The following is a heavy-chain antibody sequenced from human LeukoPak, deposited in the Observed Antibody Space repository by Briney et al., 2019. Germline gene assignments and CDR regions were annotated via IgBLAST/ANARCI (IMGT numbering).Heavy chain of an antibody. CDR2: ISSSSSYI. Sequence: GGSLRLSCATSGFTFSSYSMNWVRQAPGNGLEWVSSISSSSSYIYYADSVKGRFTISRDNAKNSLYLQMNSLRAEDTAVYYCARQLWIPHDAFDIWGQGTMVTVSS. D-gene: IGHD5-18*01. CDR3: ARQLWIPHDAFDI. J-gene: IGHJ3*02. V-gene: IGHV3-21*01. CDR1: GFTFSSYS.